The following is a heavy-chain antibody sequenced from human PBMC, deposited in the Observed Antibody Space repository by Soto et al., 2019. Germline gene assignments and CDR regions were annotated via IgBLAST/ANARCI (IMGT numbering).Heavy chain of an antibody. Sequence: SETLSLTCTVSGGSISSDYWSWIRQPPGKGLEWIGYIYYSGSTNNNPSLKSRLTISVDTSKNQFSLKLSSVTAADTAVYYCARERPDGARLDPWGQGTLVTVS. CDR1: GGSISSDY. D-gene: IGHD6-6*01. CDR2: IYYSGST. CDR3: ARERPDGARLDP. V-gene: IGHV4-59*12. J-gene: IGHJ5*02.